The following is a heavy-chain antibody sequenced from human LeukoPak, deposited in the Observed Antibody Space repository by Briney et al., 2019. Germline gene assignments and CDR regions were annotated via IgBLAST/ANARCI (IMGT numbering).Heavy chain of an antibody. J-gene: IGHJ4*02. D-gene: IGHD4-11*01. CDR1: GFTVSSNY. CDR2: IYSGGST. Sequence: GGSLRLSCAASGFTVSSNYMSWVRQAPGKGLEWVSVIYSGGSTNYADSVKGRFTISRDNSKNTLYLQMNSLRAKDTAVYYCARDSSNYLFDYWGQGTLVTVSS. CDR3: ARDSSNYLFDY. V-gene: IGHV3-53*01.